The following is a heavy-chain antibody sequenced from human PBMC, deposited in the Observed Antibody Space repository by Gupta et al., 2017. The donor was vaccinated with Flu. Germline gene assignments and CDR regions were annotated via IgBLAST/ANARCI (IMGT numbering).Heavy chain of an antibody. V-gene: IGHV1-3*01. D-gene: IGHD6-19*01. Sequence: YGFTFTSYAIHWVRKARGQRLEWMGWIDAGDGSTEYSQKFQGRVTFSRDTYASIAYMELNSLTSEDTSVYYCARESSWFDPWGQGTLVTVSS. CDR3: ARESSWFDP. CDR2: IDAGDGST. CDR1: GFTFTSYA. J-gene: IGHJ5*02.